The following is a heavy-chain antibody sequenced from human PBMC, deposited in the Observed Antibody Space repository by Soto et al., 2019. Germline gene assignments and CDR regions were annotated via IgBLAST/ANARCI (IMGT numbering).Heavy chain of an antibody. CDR2: IYYSGST. CDR3: ARSQGGAAADLGYCFDY. D-gene: IGHD6-13*01. Sequence: SETLSLTCTVSGGSISSGGYYWSWIRQHPGKGLEWIGYIYYSGSTYYNPSLKSRVTISVDTSKNQFSLKLSSVTAADTAVYYCARSQGGAAADLGYCFDYWGQGTLVTVYS. J-gene: IGHJ4*02. V-gene: IGHV4-31*03. CDR1: GGSISSGGYY.